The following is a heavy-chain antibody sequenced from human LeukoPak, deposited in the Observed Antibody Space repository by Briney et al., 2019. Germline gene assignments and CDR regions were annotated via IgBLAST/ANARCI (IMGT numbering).Heavy chain of an antibody. J-gene: IGHJ4*02. Sequence: GGSLRLSCAASGFTFNSYAMNWVRQAPGKGLEWVSSISSSSSYIYYADSVKGRFTISRDNAKNSLYLQMNSLRAEDTAVYYCARDDYYDFWSGYYSPNSHFDYWGQGTLVTVSS. CDR3: ARDDYYDFWSGYYSPNSHFDY. V-gene: IGHV3-21*01. D-gene: IGHD3-3*01. CDR2: ISSSSSYI. CDR1: GFTFNSYA.